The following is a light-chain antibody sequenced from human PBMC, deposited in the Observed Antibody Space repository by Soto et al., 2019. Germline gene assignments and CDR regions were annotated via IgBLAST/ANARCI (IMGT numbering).Light chain of an antibody. CDR3: QSADSSGPYVV. CDR1: TLPKQY. Sequence: SYELTQPPSVSVSPGQTARITCSGDTLPKQYAYWYQQKPGQAPMLVIYKDNERPSGIPERFSGSSSGTTVTLTISGVQAEDEADYYCQSADSSGPYVVFGGGTKLTVL. CDR2: KDN. V-gene: IGLV3-25*03. J-gene: IGLJ2*01.